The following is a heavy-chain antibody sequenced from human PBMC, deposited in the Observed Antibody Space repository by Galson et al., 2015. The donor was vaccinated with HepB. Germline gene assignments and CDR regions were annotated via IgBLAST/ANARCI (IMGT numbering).Heavy chain of an antibody. Sequence: SLRLSCAASGFNFYSYGMSWVRQAPGKGLQWVSGISGSGENTYYGDSVKGRFRISRDNSKYTQYLQMNSLRVEDTAVYYCVKERRYYDSGTTAASFDFWGQGTLVTVSS. J-gene: IGHJ4*02. CDR1: GFNFYSYG. D-gene: IGHD3-22*01. CDR3: VKERRYYDSGTTAASFDF. CDR2: ISGSGENT. V-gene: IGHV3-23*01.